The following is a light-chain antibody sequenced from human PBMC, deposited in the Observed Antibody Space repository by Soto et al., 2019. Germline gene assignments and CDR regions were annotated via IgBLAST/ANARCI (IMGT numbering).Light chain of an antibody. CDR3: CSLTTSHTYV. V-gene: IGLV2-14*03. Sequence: QSALTQPASVSGSPGQSITISCTGTSSDIGHYDYVSWYQQHPGKAPKLMIYHVTYRPSGVSNRYSGSKPGNSASLTFSGLQADDEADYYCCSLTTSHTYVFGSGTKVTVL. J-gene: IGLJ1*01. CDR2: HVT. CDR1: SSDIGHYDY.